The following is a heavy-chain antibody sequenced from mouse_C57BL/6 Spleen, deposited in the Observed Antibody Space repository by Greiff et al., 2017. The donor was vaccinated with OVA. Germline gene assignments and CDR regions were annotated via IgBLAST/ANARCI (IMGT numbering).Heavy chain of an antibody. Sequence: VQLQQSGPGLVQPSQSLSITCTVSGFSLTSYGVHWVRQSPGKGLEWLGVIWSGGSTDYNAAFISRLSISKDNSKSQVFFKMNSLQADDTAIYYCARFSYGSSWYFDVWGTGTTVTVSS. CDR2: IWSGGST. J-gene: IGHJ1*03. D-gene: IGHD1-1*01. V-gene: IGHV2-2*01. CDR1: GFSLTSYG. CDR3: ARFSYGSSWYFDV.